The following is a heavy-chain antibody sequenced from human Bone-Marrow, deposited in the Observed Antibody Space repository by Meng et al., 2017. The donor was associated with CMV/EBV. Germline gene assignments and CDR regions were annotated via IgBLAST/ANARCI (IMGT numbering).Heavy chain of an antibody. CDR1: GFTFSSYA. CDR3: ARRAHIGSSSYGGAGVYFDY. CDR2: ISYDGSNK. V-gene: IGHV3-30-3*01. D-gene: IGHD6-13*01. Sequence: GESLKISCAASGFTFSSYAMHWVRQAPGKGLEWMAVISYDGSNKYYADSVKGRFTISRDNANNTLYLQTNSLRAEDTAVYYCARRAHIGSSSYGGAGVYFDYWGQGTMVTVSS. J-gene: IGHJ4*02.